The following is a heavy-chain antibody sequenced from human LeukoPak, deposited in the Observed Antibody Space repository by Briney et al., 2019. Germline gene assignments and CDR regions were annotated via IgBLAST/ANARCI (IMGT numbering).Heavy chain of an antibody. V-gene: IGHV3-30*19. CDR3: ARGATVVTQDDAFDI. J-gene: IGHJ3*02. Sequence: PGGSLRLSCAASGFTFSSYGMHWVRQAPGKGLEWVAVISYDGSNKYYADSVKGRFTISRDNSKNTLYLQMNSLRAEDTAVYYCARGATVVTQDDAFDIWGQGTMVTVSS. CDR1: GFTFSSYG. D-gene: IGHD4-23*01. CDR2: ISYDGSNK.